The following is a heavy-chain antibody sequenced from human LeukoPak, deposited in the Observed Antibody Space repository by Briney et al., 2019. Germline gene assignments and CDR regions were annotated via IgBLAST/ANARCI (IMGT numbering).Heavy chain of an antibody. CDR1: GFTFSNYW. J-gene: IGHJ4*02. V-gene: IGHV3-74*01. Sequence: GGSLRLSCAASGFTFSNYWMHWVRQVPGKGPVWVSRIYSVGSTTNYADSVKGRFAISRDNAKNTLFLQMNSLRAEDTAVYYCARIDYVRQSGYYSFWGQGTLVTVSS. D-gene: IGHD5-12*01. CDR3: ARIDYVRQSGYYSF. CDR2: IYSVGSTT.